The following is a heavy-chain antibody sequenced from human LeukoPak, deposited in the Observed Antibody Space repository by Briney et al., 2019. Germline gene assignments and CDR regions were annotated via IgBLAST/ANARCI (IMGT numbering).Heavy chain of an antibody. V-gene: IGHV3-7*01. CDR3: AKYSNWVAGDV. J-gene: IGHJ6*02. Sequence: GGSLRLSCAASASTFSRSYMGWVRQAPGKGLEWVALMRLAGSVTYYVESVKGRFTISRDNTKNSLYLQMDSLRAEDTAVYYCAKYSNWVAGDVWGQGTTVSVSS. CDR1: ASTFSRSY. D-gene: IGHD7-27*01. CDR2: MRLAGSVT.